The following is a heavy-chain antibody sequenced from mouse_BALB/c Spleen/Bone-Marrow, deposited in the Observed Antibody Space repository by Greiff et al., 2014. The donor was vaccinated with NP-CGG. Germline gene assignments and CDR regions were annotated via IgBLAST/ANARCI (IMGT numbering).Heavy chain of an antibody. D-gene: IGHD1-1*01. CDR2: IDPANVNT. Sequence: SGAELVKPGASVKLSCTASGFYIKNTYIHWVKQRPEQGLEWIGRIDPANVNTKYDPKFQGKATITADTSSNTAYLQLSSLTSEDTAAYYCATYYYGSSLFAYWGQGTLVTVSA. CDR1: GFYIKNTY. CDR3: ATYYYGSSLFAY. J-gene: IGHJ3*01. V-gene: IGHV14-3*02.